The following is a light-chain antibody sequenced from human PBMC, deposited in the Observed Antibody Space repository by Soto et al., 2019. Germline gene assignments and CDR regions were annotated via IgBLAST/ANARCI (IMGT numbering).Light chain of an antibody. CDR3: MQALQTPRT. J-gene: IGKJ2*02. CDR2: LGS. Sequence: DIVMTQSPLSLPVTPGEPASISCGSSQTLLHSNGYNYLDWYLQKTGQSPRLLIHLGSNRASGVTDRFSGRGSGTDFTLKISRVEAEDVGVYYCMQALQTPRTFGQGTKLEIK. V-gene: IGKV2-28*01. CDR1: QTLLHSNGYNY.